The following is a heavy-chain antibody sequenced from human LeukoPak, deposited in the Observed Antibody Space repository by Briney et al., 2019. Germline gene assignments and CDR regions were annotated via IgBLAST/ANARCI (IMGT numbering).Heavy chain of an antibody. J-gene: IGHJ6*03. D-gene: IGHD2-15*01. CDR2: IYTSGST. CDR1: GGSISSGSYY. Sequence: PSETLSLTCTVSGGSISSGSYYWSWIRQPAGKGLEWIGRIYTSGSTNYNPSLKSRVTISVDTSKNQFSLKLSSVTAADTAVYYCARRNEDCSGGSCYSHMDVWGKGTTVTVSS. V-gene: IGHV4-61*02. CDR3: ARRNEDCSGGSCYSHMDV.